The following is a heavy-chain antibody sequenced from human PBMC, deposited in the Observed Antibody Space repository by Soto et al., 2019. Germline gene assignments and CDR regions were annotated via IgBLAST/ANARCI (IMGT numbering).Heavy chain of an antibody. CDR1: GGSISSYY. Sequence: SETLSLTCTVSGGSISSYYWSWIRQPPGKGLEWIGYIYYSGSTNYNPSLKSRVTISVDTSKNQFSLKLSSVTAADTDVYYCARNKYYDFWSGFNWFDPWGQGTLVTVSS. CDR3: ARNKYYDFWSGFNWFDP. J-gene: IGHJ5*02. CDR2: IYYSGST. D-gene: IGHD3-3*01. V-gene: IGHV4-59*01.